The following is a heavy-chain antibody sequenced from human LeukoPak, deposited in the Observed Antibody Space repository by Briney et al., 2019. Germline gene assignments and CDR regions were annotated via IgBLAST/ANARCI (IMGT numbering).Heavy chain of an antibody. CDR3: ARVLREKDSGYDYFDY. CDR2: ISWNSGSI. Sequence: GRSLRLSCAASGFTFDDYAMHWVRQAPGKGLEWVSGISWNSGSIGYADSVKGRFTISRDNAKNSLYLQMNSLRAEDTAVYYCARVLREKDSGYDYFDYWGQGTLVTVSS. J-gene: IGHJ4*02. V-gene: IGHV3-9*01. CDR1: GFTFDDYA. D-gene: IGHD5-12*01.